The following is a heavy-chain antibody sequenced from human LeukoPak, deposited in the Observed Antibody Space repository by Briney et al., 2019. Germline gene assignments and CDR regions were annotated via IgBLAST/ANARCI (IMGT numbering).Heavy chain of an antibody. D-gene: IGHD5-12*01. V-gene: IGHV3-30*18. CDR1: RFTFSNYG. Sequence: GGSLRLSCVASRFTFSNYGMHWVRQAPGKGLEWVAVISYDGSNKYYADSVKGRFTISRDNSKNTLYLQMNSLRAEDTAVYYCAKDPNIGGVYWGQGTLVTVSS. CDR2: ISYDGSNK. J-gene: IGHJ4*02. CDR3: AKDPNIGGVY.